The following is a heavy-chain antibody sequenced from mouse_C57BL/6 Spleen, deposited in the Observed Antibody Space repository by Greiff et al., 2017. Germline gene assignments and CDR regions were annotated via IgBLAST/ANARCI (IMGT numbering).Heavy chain of an antibody. Sequence: QVQLKQSGAELARPGASVKLSCKASGYTFTSYGISWVKQRTGQGLEWIGEIYPRSGNTYYNEKFKGKATLTADKSSSTAYLEIRSLTSEDAAVYFCARSPGTGYFDVWGTGTTVTVSA. J-gene: IGHJ1*03. CDR2: IYPRSGNT. CDR3: ARSPGTGYFDV. V-gene: IGHV1-81*01. D-gene: IGHD4-1*01. CDR1: GYTFTSYG.